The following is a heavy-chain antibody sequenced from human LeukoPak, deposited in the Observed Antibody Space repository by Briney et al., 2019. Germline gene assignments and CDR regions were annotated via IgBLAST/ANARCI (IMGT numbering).Heavy chain of an antibody. CDR2: VSYSGIT. CDR1: GFSISSDYY. Sequence: PSETLSLTCTVSGFSISSDYYWGWIRQPPGKGLEWLGSVSYSGITYYNSSLNSRVTISVDTSKNHFSLTVNSVTAADTAVYYCARLVIPWGQEILVTVSS. CDR3: ARLVIP. J-gene: IGHJ5*02. V-gene: IGHV4-38-2*02. D-gene: IGHD3-10*01.